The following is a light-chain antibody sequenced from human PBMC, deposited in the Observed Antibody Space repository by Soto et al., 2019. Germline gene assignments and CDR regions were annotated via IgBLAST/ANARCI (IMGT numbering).Light chain of an antibody. Sequence: QSALTQPDSVSGSPGQSITISCTGTSSDVGGYNYVSWYQQHPGKAPKLMIYDVRNRPSGVSNRFSGSKSVNTASLTISGLQAEDEADYYCSSYTSSSTLDVFGTGTKLTVL. V-gene: IGLV2-14*01. CDR2: DVR. CDR1: SSDVGGYNY. CDR3: SSYTSSSTLDV. J-gene: IGLJ1*01.